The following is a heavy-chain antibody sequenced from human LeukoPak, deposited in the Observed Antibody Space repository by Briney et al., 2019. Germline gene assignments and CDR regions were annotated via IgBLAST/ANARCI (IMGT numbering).Heavy chain of an antibody. Sequence: GGSLRLSCAASGFTFSSYGMHWVRQAPGKGLEWVAFIRYDGSNKYYADSVEGRFTISRDNSKNTLYLQMNSLRAEDTAVYYCAKDKGGYDLFDYWGQGTLVTVSS. CDR1: GFTFSSYG. D-gene: IGHD5-12*01. V-gene: IGHV3-30*02. J-gene: IGHJ4*02. CDR2: IRYDGSNK. CDR3: AKDKGGYDLFDY.